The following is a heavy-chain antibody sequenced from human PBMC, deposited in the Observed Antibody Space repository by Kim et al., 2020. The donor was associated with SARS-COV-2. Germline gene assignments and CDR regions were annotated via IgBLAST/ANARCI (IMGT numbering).Heavy chain of an antibody. CDR1: GGSFSGYY. J-gene: IGHJ2*01. D-gene: IGHD3-16*01. CDR2: INHSGST. Sequence: SETLSLTCAVYGGSFSGYYWSWIRQPPGKGLEWIGEINHSGSTNYNPSLKSRVTISVDTSKNQFSLKLSSVTAADTAVYYCARSKFEKDGWGWYFDLWGRGTLVTVSS. V-gene: IGHV4-34*01. CDR3: ARSKFEKDGWGWYFDL.